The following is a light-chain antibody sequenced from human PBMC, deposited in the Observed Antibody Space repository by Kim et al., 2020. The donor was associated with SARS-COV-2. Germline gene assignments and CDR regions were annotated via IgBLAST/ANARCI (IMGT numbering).Light chain of an antibody. J-gene: IGKJ4*01. CDR2: DAS. V-gene: IGKV1-33*01. CDR3: QQYESLPLS. Sequence: DIQMTQSPSSLSASVGDRVTITCQASQDISTYLNWYQQKPGKAPKLLMYDASTLKTGVPSRFSGSGSGTDFALTISSLQPGDIGTYYCQQYESLPLSFGGGTKVDIK. CDR1: QDISTY.